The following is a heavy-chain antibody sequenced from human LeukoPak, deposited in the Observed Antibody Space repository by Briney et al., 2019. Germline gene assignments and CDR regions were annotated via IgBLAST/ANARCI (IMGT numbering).Heavy chain of an antibody. CDR2: ISYDGSHK. V-gene: IGHV3-30*03. CDR3: ARGMRGSSWLSFDY. CDR1: GFSFSRYW. D-gene: IGHD6-13*01. Sequence: GGSLRLSCEASGFSFSRYWMSWVRQAPGKGLEWVALISYDGSHKYYADTVKGRVTISRDNSKNTLYLQMNSLRTEDTAIYYCARGMRGSSWLSFDYWGQGTLVTVSS. J-gene: IGHJ4*02.